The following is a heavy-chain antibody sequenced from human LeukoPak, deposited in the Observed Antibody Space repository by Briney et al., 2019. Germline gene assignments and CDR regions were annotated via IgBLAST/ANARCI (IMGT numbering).Heavy chain of an antibody. CDR2: IYWDDDE. Sequence: ESGPTLVNPTQTLTLTCTFSGFSLSTSGVGVGWIRQPPGKALEWLALIYWDDDERYSPSLKSRLTIMKDTSKNHVVLTMTSMDPVDTATYYCAHPRVDSSGYYLYFDYWGQGTLVTVSS. CDR1: GFSLSTSGVG. J-gene: IGHJ4*02. CDR3: AHPRVDSSGYYLYFDY. V-gene: IGHV2-5*02. D-gene: IGHD3-22*01.